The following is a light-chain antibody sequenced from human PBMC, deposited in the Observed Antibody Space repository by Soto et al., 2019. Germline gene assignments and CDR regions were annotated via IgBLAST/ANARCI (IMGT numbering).Light chain of an antibody. CDR2: AAS. CDR3: QHADSFPLIT. CDR1: QTITTY. V-gene: IGKV1-39*01. J-gene: IGKJ5*01. Sequence: DIPMTQSPSSLSASIGDRVTITCRASQTITTYLNWYQQRPGKAPKLLIYAASSLQSGVPSRFSGSGSGTDFTLTISSLQPEDFATYYCQHADSFPLITFGQGTRLDIK.